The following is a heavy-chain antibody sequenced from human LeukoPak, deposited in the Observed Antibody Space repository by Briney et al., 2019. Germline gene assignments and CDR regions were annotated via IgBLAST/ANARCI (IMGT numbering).Heavy chain of an antibody. J-gene: IGHJ3*02. CDR2: IYYSGST. D-gene: IGHD6-13*01. CDR3: ARQYSSSPSEAFDI. V-gene: IGHV4-39*01. CDR1: GGSISSSSYY. Sequence: SETLSLTCTVSGGSISSSSYYWGWIRQPPGKGLEWIGSIYYSGSTYYNPSLKSRVTISVDTSKNQFSLKLSSVTAAATPVYYCARQYSSSPSEAFDIWGQGTMVTVSS.